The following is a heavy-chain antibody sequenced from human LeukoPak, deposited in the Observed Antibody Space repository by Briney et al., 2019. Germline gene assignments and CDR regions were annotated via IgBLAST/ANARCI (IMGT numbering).Heavy chain of an antibody. Sequence: GGSLRLSCAASGFTFSMNWVRQTPGKGLEWVSYISSSSSRIYYADSVKGRFTISRDKAKNSLYLQMNSLRAEDTAVYYCARELAYYFDYWGQGTLVTVSS. J-gene: IGHJ4*02. CDR2: ISSSSSRI. V-gene: IGHV3-48*01. CDR1: GFTFS. D-gene: IGHD1-1*01. CDR3: ARELAYYFDY.